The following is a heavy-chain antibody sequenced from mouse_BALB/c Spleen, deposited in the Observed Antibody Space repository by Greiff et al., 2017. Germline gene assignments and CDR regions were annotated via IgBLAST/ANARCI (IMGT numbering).Heavy chain of an antibody. CDR2: ISTYYGDA. J-gene: IGHJ4*01. V-gene: IGHV1S137*01. CDR1: GYTFTDYA. CDR3: ARWGNAMDY. Sequence: VQLQQSGAELVRPGVSVKISCKGSGYTFTDYAMHWVKQSHAKSLEWIGVISTYYGDASYNQKFKGKATMTVDKSSSTAYMELARLTSEDSAIYYCARWGNAMDYRGQGTSVTVSS.